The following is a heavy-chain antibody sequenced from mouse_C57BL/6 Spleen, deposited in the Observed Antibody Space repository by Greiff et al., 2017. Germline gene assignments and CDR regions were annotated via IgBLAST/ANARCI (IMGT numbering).Heavy chain of an antibody. CDR1: GYAFSSSW. V-gene: IGHV1-82*01. CDR3: ARRTAQATFYAMDY. CDR2: IYPGDGDT. Sequence: QVQLQQSGPELVKPGASVKISCKASGYAFSSSWMNWVKQRPGKGLEWIGRIYPGDGDTNYNGKFKGKATLTAYKSSSTAYMQLSSLTSEDSAVYVCARRTAQATFYAMDYWGQGTSVTVSS. J-gene: IGHJ4*01. D-gene: IGHD3-2*02.